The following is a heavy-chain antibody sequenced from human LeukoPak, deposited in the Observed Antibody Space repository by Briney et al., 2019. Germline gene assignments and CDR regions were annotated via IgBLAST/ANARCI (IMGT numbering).Heavy chain of an antibody. Sequence: PGGSLRLSCAASGFIFTTYGMSWVRQAPGKGLEWVSGISGSGGSTYYADSVKGRFTISRDTSKSTLYLQMTGLRAEDTAVYYCAREPYYDCTGSFDYWGQGTLVTVSS. CDR1: GFIFTTYG. J-gene: IGHJ4*02. V-gene: IGHV3-23*01. D-gene: IGHD3-22*01. CDR2: ISGSGGST. CDR3: AREPYYDCTGSFDY.